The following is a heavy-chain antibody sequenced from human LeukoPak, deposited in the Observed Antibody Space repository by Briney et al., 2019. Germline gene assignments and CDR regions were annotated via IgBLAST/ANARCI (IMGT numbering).Heavy chain of an antibody. V-gene: IGHV3-23*01. D-gene: IGHD3-10*01. CDR1: GFTFSSYA. CDR2: ISGSGGST. CDR3: AKGLFYGSGSYYLDY. J-gene: IGHJ4*02. Sequence: GGSLRLSCAASGFTFSSYAMSWVRQAPGKGLEGVSAISGSGGSTYYADSVKGRFTISRDNSKNTLYLQMNSLRAEDTAVYYCAKGLFYGSGSYYLDYWGQGTLVTVSS.